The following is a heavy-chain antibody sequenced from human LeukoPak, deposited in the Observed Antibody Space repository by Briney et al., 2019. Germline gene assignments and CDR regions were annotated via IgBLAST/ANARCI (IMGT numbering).Heavy chain of an antibody. J-gene: IGHJ5*02. CDR2: INPNSGGT. V-gene: IGHV1-2*02. CDR3: ARGWEYQLLLRGRGWFDP. Sequence: GASVKVSCKXSGYTFTGNYMHWVRQAPGQGLEWMGRINPNSGGTNYAQKFQGRVTMTRDTSISTAYMELSRLRSGVTAVYYCARGWEYQLLLRGRGWFDPWGQGTLVTVSS. CDR1: GYTFTGNY. D-gene: IGHD2-2*01.